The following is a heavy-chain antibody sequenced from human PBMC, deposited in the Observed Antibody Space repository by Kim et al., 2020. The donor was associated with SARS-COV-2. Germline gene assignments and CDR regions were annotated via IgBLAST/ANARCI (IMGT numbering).Heavy chain of an antibody. V-gene: IGHV3-73*01. CDR1: GFTFSGSA. CDR2: IRSKANSYAT. Sequence: GGSLRLSCAASGFTFSGSAMHWVRQASGKGLEWVGRIRSKANSYATAYAASVKGRFTISRDDSKNTAYLQMNSLKTEDTAVYYCTRLASPYYYDSSGGNYWGQGTLVTVSS. D-gene: IGHD3-22*01. CDR3: TRLASPYYYDSSGGNY. J-gene: IGHJ4*02.